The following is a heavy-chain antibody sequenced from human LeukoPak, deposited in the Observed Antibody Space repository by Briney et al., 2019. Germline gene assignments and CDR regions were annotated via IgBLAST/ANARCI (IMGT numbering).Heavy chain of an antibody. Sequence: PSETLSLTCTVSGGSISSSSYYWGWIRQPPGKGLGWIGSIYYSGSTYYNPSLKSRVTISVDTSKNQFSLKLSSVTAADTAVYYCARLRYDFPPPYYYMDVWGKGTTVTVSS. CDR2: IYYSGST. CDR3: ARLRYDFPPPYYYMDV. D-gene: IGHD3-3*01. J-gene: IGHJ6*03. V-gene: IGHV4-39*01. CDR1: GGSISSSSYY.